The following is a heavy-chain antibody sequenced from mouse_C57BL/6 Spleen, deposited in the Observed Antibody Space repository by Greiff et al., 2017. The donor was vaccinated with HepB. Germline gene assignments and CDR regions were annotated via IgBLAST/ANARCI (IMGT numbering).Heavy chain of an antibody. J-gene: IGHJ3*01. CDR1: GYTFTDYN. Sequence: VQLQQSGPELVKPGASVKIPCKASGYTFTDYNMDWVKQSHGKSLEWIGDINPNNGGTIYNQKFKGKATLTVDKSSSTAYMELRSLTSEDTAVYYCARHGNYGWFAYWGQGTLVTVSA. D-gene: IGHD2-1*01. CDR3: ARHGNYGWFAY. CDR2: INPNNGGT. V-gene: IGHV1-18*01.